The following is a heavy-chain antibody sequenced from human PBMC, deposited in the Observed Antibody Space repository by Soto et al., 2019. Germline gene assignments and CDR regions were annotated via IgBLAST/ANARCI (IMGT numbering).Heavy chain of an antibody. CDR3: VGGQYYFDY. CDR2: ISYDGSDK. Sequence: QVQLVESGGGVVQPGRSLRLSCAASGFPFTSYGMHWVREGPDKGLEWGAIISYDGSDKYYADSVKGRVTISRDNSKNTLYLQMNSLRPEDTALYYCVGGQYYFDYRGQGTLVIVSS. J-gene: IGHJ4*02. CDR1: GFPFTSYG. D-gene: IGHD3-10*01. V-gene: IGHV3-30*03.